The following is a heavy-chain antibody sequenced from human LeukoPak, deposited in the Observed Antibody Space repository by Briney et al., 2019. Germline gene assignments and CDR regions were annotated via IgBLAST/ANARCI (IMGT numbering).Heavy chain of an antibody. V-gene: IGHV1-2*02. D-gene: IGHD3-22*01. Sequence: ASVKVSCKASGYTFTGYYMHWVRQAPGQGLEWMGWINPNSGGTNYAQKFQGRVTMTRDTSISTAYMELSRLRSDDTAVYYCAREYQYYYDNSGYSYFDHLDYWGQGTLVTVSS. J-gene: IGHJ4*02. CDR2: INPNSGGT. CDR3: AREYQYYYDNSGYSYFDHLDY. CDR1: GYTFTGYY.